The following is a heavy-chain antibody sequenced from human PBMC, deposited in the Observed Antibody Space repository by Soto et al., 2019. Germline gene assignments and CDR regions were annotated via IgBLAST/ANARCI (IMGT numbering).Heavy chain of an antibody. V-gene: IGHV3-49*03. Sequence: PGGSLRLSCTGSGFSFGDYAMSWFRQAPGKGLEWVGFIRSKAYGGTTEYAASVKGRFTISRDDSKSIAYLQMNSLKTEDTAVYYCTRDWGSGSYWSDAFDIWGQGTMVTVSS. J-gene: IGHJ3*02. D-gene: IGHD3-10*01. CDR3: TRDWGSGSYWSDAFDI. CDR2: IRSKAYGGTT. CDR1: GFSFGDYA.